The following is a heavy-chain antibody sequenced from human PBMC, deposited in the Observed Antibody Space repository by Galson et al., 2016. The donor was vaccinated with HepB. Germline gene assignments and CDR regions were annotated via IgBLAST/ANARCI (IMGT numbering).Heavy chain of an antibody. J-gene: IGHJ4*02. V-gene: IGHV6-1*01. CDR1: GDSVSSDSTS. D-gene: IGHD1-26*01. Sequence: CAISGDSVSSDSTSWNWIRQSPSRGLEWLGRTYYRSKWYNDYAASVESRIIINPDTSNNQFSLRLDSVTPEDTAVYYCARGSTLHSWGQGTLVTVSS. CDR2: TYYRSKWYN. CDR3: ARGSTLHS.